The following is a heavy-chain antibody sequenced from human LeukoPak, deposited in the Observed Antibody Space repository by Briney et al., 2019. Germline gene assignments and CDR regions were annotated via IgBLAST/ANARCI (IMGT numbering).Heavy chain of an antibody. V-gene: IGHV3-15*01. D-gene: IGHD5-18*01. CDR3: TTDRRQLGYYYYYYMDV. Sequence: GGSLRLSCAASGFTFSNAWMSWVRQAPGKGLEWVGRIKSKTDGGTTDYAAPVKGRFTISRDDSKNTLYLQMNSLKTEDTAVYYCTTDRRQLGYYYYYYMDVWGKGTTVTVSS. J-gene: IGHJ6*03. CDR2: IKSKTDGGTT. CDR1: GFTFSNAW.